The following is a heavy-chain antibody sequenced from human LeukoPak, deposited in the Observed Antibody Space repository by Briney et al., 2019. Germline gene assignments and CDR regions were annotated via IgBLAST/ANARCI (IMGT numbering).Heavy chain of an antibody. V-gene: IGHV3-23*01. D-gene: IGHD3-22*01. CDR2: ISASGGST. J-gene: IGHJ4*02. CDR3: AKDRDSSGYYYFDY. CDR1: GFTFSSSA. Sequence: GGSLRLSCAASGFTFSSSAMSWVRQVPGKGLEWVSGISASGGSTYYADSVKGRFSISRDNSKNTLYLQMNSLRAEDTAVYYCAKDRDSSGYYYFDYWGQGTLVTVSS.